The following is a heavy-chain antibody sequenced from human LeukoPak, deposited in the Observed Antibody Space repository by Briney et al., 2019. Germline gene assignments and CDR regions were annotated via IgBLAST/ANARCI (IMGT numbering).Heavy chain of an antibody. CDR3: ARRLPRGYSGYDPYYFDY. V-gene: IGHV5-51*01. Sequence: GESLKISCKGSGYSFTSYWIGWVRQMPGKGLELVGIIYPGDSETRYSQSFQGQVTISADNSISTAYPQWSSLNASDTARYYCARRLPRGYSGYDPYYFDYWGQGTLVTVSP. CDR1: GYSFTSYW. D-gene: IGHD5-12*01. J-gene: IGHJ4*02. CDR2: IYPGDSET.